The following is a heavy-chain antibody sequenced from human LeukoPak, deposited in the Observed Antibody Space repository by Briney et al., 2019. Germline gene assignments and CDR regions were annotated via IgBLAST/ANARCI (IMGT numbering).Heavy chain of an antibody. D-gene: IGHD1-26*01. J-gene: IGHJ6*02. CDR2: IKHSGST. Sequence: SETLSLTCAVYGVSFSGYYCSWIHQPPGKGLEWIGEIKHSGSTTYNPSLKSRVTISVDTSRNQFSLRLSSVTAADTALYFCARDPGSYGMDVWGQGTTVTVSS. CDR3: ARDPGSYGMDV. V-gene: IGHV4-34*01. CDR1: GVSFSGYY.